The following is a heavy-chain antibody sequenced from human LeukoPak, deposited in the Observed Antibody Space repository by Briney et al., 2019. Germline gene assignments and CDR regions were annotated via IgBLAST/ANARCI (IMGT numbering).Heavy chain of an antibody. CDR2: ISVYTGNT. Sequence: GSSVKVSCKASGGTFSSYAINWVRQAPGQGLEWMGWISVYTGNTNYAQKFQDRVTLTTDTSTTTAYMELRSLRSADTAVYYCARDIENHSPSGAYFDSWGQGTLVTVSS. J-gene: IGHJ4*02. CDR1: GGTFSSYA. D-gene: IGHD3-10*01. CDR3: ARDIENHSPSGAYFDS. V-gene: IGHV1-18*01.